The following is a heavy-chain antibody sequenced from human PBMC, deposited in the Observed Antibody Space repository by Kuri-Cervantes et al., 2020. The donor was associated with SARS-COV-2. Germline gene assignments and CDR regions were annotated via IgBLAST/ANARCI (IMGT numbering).Heavy chain of an antibody. CDR3: ARGGTAADYFFYGMDV. V-gene: IGHV3-30*03. CDR2: ITYDGSDK. J-gene: IGHJ6*02. CDR1: GFTFSNFG. D-gene: IGHD6-25*01. Sequence: LTCAASGFTFSNFGIHWVRQAPGKRLEWWTLITYDGSDKYYADSVKGRVTISRDKSKSTLFLQMSSLRAEDTAEYYCARGGTAADYFFYGMDVWGQGTTVTVSS.